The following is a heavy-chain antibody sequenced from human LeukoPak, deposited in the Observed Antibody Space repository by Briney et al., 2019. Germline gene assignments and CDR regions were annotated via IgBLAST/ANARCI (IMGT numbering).Heavy chain of an antibody. CDR2: IYYSGST. CDR1: GGSISSYY. CDR3: ARGARWLQFAWYFDY. V-gene: IGHV4-59*01. Sequence: NPSETLSLTCIVSGGSISSYYWSWIRQPPGKGLEWIGYIYYSGSTNYNPSLKSRVTISVDTSKNQFSLKLSSVTAADTAVYYCARGARWLQFAWYFDYWGQGTLVTVSS. D-gene: IGHD5-24*01. J-gene: IGHJ4*02.